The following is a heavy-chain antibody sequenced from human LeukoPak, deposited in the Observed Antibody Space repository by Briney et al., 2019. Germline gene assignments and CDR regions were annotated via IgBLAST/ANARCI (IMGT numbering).Heavy chain of an antibody. J-gene: IGHJ4*02. Sequence: PGGSLRLSCAASGFTFSDYYMSWIRQAPGKGLEWVSYISSSSSYTNYADSVKGRFTISRDNAKNSLFLQMSSLKTEDTAVYFCTRYRSYTDVADWGQGTLVTVSS. D-gene: IGHD3-16*02. CDR2: ISSSSSYT. CDR3: TRYRSYTDVAD. CDR1: GFTFSDYY. V-gene: IGHV3-11*03.